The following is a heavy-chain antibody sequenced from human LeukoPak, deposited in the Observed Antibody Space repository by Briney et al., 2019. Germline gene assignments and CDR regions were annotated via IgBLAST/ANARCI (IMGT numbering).Heavy chain of an antibody. CDR2: ISGSGGST. CDR1: GFTFSDYG. CDR3: VTYNWEYETDY. Sequence: GGSLRLSCVASGFTFSDYGMSWVRQAPGKGLEWVSGISGSGGSTYYADSVRGRFTISRDNSKNTLYLQMNTLRAEDTAVYYCVTYNWEYETDYWGQGTLVTVSS. V-gene: IGHV3-23*01. J-gene: IGHJ4*02. D-gene: IGHD1-20*01.